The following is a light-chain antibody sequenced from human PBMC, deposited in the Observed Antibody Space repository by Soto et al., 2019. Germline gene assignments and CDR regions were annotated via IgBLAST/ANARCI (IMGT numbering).Light chain of an antibody. V-gene: IGKV1-5*03. CDR2: KAP. Sequence: DIQMTQSPSTLSASVGDRVTITCRASQSISSRLAWYQQKPGKVPKLLIYKAPSLESGVPSRFSGSGSGTEFTLTISSLQSVDFVTYYCQHYDIYSWTFGQGTNVEI. J-gene: IGKJ1*01. CDR1: QSISSR. CDR3: QHYDIYSWT.